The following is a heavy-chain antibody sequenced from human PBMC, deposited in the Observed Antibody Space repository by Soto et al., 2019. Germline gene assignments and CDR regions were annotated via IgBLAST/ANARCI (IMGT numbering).Heavy chain of an antibody. CDR1: GFTFSSYW. V-gene: IGHV3-7*01. CDR3: ARDLHYYDSSGSADAFDI. CDR2: IKQDGSEK. Sequence: GGSLRLSCAASGFTFSSYWMSWVRQAPGKGLEWVANIKQDGSEKYYVDSVKGRFTISRDNAKNSLYLQMNSLRAEDTAVYYCARDLHYYDSSGSADAFDIWGQGTMVTVSS. J-gene: IGHJ3*02. D-gene: IGHD3-22*01.